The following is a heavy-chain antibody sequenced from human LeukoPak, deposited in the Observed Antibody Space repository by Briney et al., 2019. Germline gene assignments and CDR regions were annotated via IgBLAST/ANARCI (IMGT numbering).Heavy chain of an antibody. CDR2: IYYSGST. V-gene: IGHV4-39*01. Sequence: PSETLSLTCTVSGGSISSSSYYLGWIRQPPGKGLEWIGSIYYSGSTYYNPSLKSRVTISVDTSKNQFSLKLSSVTAADTAVYYCARHGTTVDYWGQGTLVTVSS. D-gene: IGHD4-17*01. CDR1: GGSISSSSYY. CDR3: ARHGTTVDY. J-gene: IGHJ4*02.